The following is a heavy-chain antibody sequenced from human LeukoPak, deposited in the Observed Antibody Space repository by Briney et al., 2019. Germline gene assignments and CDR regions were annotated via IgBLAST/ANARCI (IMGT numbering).Heavy chain of an antibody. CDR1: GDSLNTYY. D-gene: IGHD2-21*02. Sequence: SETLSLTCTVSGDSLNTYYWTWIRQTPGKELEWIGFVASSGTSNYNPPLKSRVSISIDTSKNQFSLALTSVTPADTAVYYCARVVRGVVTSNWFDPWGQGTLVSVSS. CDR3: ARVVRGVVTSNWFDP. V-gene: IGHV4-59*01. J-gene: IGHJ5*02. CDR2: VASSGTS.